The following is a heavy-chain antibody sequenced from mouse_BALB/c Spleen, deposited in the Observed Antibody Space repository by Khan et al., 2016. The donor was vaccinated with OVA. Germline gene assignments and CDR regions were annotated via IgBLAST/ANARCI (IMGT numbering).Heavy chain of an antibody. CDR2: IYPGNSDT. D-gene: IGHD1-3*01. V-gene: IGHV1-5*01. CDR1: GYSFTSYW. J-gene: IGHJ3*01. Sequence: VQLKQSGTVLARPGASVKMSCKASGYSFTSYWMYWVKQRPGQGLEWIGGIYPGNSDTDYNQKFKGKAKLTAGTSASTAYMELSSLTTEDSAVYDCTRGGYSSFAYWGQGTLVTVSA. CDR3: TRGGYSSFAY.